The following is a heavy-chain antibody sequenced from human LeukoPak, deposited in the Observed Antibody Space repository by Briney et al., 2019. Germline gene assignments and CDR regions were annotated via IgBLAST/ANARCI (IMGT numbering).Heavy chain of an antibody. J-gene: IGHJ3*02. Sequence: PGGSLRLSCAASGFTFGDYAMHWVRQAPGKGLEWVSGISWNSGSIGYADSVKGRFTISRDNAKNSLYLQMNSLRAEDTALYYCAKEGYSSSWFESAFDIWGQGTMVTVSS. CDR2: ISWNSGSI. D-gene: IGHD6-13*01. CDR1: GFTFGDYA. V-gene: IGHV3-9*01. CDR3: AKEGYSSSWFESAFDI.